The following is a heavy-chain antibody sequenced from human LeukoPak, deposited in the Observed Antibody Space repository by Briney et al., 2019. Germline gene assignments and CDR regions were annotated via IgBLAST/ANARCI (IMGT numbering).Heavy chain of an antibody. D-gene: IGHD6-25*01. V-gene: IGHV4-4*07. Sequence: SQTVSLVCTLYAGFISIYYTGWIRQPAGGGMGWIGRINTSGSSNYNPSLRSGVTMSVDTSKNQFSLNLSSVTAADTAVYYCAKEGGGPRWLDPWGQGTLVTVSS. CDR1: AGFISIYY. J-gene: IGHJ5*02. CDR2: INTSGSS. CDR3: AKEGGGPRWLDP.